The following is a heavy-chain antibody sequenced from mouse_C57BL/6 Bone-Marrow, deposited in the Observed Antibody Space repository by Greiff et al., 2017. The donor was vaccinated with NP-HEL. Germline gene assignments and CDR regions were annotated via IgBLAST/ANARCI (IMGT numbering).Heavy chain of an antibody. CDR3: KGWYETDYAMDY. D-gene: IGHD2-14*01. Sequence: EVQLQQSGTVLARPGASVKMSCKTSGYTFTSYWMHWVKQRPGQGLEWIGASYPGNSDTSYNQKFKGKDKLTAVTSASTAYMELSSLTNEDSAVYYCKGWYETDYAMDYWGQGTSVTVSS. J-gene: IGHJ4*01. V-gene: IGHV1-5*01. CDR2: SYPGNSDT. CDR1: GYTFTSYW.